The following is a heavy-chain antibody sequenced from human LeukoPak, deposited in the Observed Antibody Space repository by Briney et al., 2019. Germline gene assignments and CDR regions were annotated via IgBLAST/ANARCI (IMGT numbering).Heavy chain of an antibody. CDR3: AATTVTTSFNWFDP. CDR1: GYTFPDYY. CDR2: INPKSGGT. J-gene: IGHJ5*02. D-gene: IGHD4-17*01. V-gene: IGHV1-2*02. Sequence: ASVKVSFKCSGYTFPDYYIHWVRQAPGQGLEWVGWINPKSGGTNYAQKFQGRVTMTRDTSISTAYMELSRLRSDDTAVYYCAATTVTTSFNWFDPWGQGTLVTVSA.